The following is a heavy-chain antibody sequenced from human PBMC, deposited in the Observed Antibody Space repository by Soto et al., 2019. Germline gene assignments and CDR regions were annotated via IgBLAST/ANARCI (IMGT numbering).Heavy chain of an antibody. CDR1: GFTFTSSS. CDR3: AASVMATGDNYYYYGMDV. J-gene: IGHJ6*02. V-gene: IGHV1-58*01. Sequence: SVKVSCKASGFTFTSSSVQWARQARGQRLEWIGWIVVGSGNTNYAQKFQERVTITRDMSTSTAYMELSSLRSEDTAVYYCAASVMATGDNYYYYGMDVWGQGTTVTVSS. D-gene: IGHD5-12*01. CDR2: IVVGSGNT.